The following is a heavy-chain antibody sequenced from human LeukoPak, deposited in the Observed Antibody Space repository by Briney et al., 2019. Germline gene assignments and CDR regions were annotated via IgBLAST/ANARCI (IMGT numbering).Heavy chain of an antibody. D-gene: IGHD3/OR15-3a*01. V-gene: IGHV1-46*01. J-gene: IGHJ6*02. Sequence: ASVKVSCKASGYTFTSYYMHWVRQAPGQGLEWMGIIIPSGGSTSYAQRFQGRVTMTGDTSTSTVYMELSSLRSEDTAVYYCARGDFNYYYGLDVWGQGTTVTVSS. CDR1: GYTFTSYY. CDR2: IIPSGGST. CDR3: ARGDFNYYYGLDV.